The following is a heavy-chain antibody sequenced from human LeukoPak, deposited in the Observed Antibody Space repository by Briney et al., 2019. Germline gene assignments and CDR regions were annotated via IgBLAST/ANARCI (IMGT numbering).Heavy chain of an antibody. CDR3: TTDVRGDGDFDY. D-gene: IGHD3-10*01. CDR2: IYNDGSA. V-gene: IGHV3-53*01. Sequence: GGSLRLSCAASGLTVSSSYMSWVRQAPGKGLEWVSIIYNDGSAYYADSMKGRFTISRDNSKNTLYLQVNSLRAEDTAVYYCTTDVRGDGDFDYWGQGTLVTVSS. J-gene: IGHJ4*02. CDR1: GLTVSSSY.